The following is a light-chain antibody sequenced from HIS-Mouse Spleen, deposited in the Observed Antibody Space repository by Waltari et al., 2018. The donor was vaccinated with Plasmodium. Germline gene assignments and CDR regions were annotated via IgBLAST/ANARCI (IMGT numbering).Light chain of an antibody. CDR1: QGISSY. CDR2: AAS. J-gene: IGKJ2*01. V-gene: IGKV1-9*01. CDR3: QQLNSYPYT. Sequence: DIQLTQSPPFLSASVGARVTITCRASQGISSYFAWYQQKPGKAPKLLIYAASTLQSGVPSRFSGSGSGTEFTLTISSLQPEDFATYYCQQLNSYPYTFGQGTKLEIK.